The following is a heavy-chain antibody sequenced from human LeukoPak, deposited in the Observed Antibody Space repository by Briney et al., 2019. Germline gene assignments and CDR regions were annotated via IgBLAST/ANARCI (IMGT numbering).Heavy chain of an antibody. CDR2: IYYSGST. CDR3: ARGQAGATTLFDY. V-gene: IGHV4-59*01. CDR1: RGSISSDY. J-gene: IGHJ4*02. Sequence: SSETLSLTCTVSRGSISSDYWNWIRRPPGKGLEWIGYIYYSGSTNYNPSLKSRVTISVDTSKNQFSLNLRSVTAADTAVYYCARGQAGATTLFDYWGQGTLVTVSS. D-gene: IGHD1-26*01.